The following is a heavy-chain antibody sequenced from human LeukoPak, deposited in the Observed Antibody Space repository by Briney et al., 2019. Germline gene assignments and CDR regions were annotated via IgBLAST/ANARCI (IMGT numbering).Heavy chain of an antibody. J-gene: IGHJ4*02. Sequence: SETLSLTCTVSGGSISTYYWTWIRQPAGKGLEWIGRFSTSGIANYNPSLKSRVTMSVDTSNNQFSLKLNSVTAADTAVYYCMRDGPSWGLLWGQGALVTVSS. CDR3: MRDGPSWGLL. V-gene: IGHV4-4*07. CDR1: GGSISTYY. D-gene: IGHD7-27*01. CDR2: FSTSGIA.